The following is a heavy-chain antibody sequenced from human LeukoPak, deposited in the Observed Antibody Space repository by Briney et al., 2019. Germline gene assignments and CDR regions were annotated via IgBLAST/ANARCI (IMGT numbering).Heavy chain of an antibody. CDR1: GFTFGSYG. D-gene: IGHD3-22*01. V-gene: IGHV3-23*01. Sequence: GSLRLSCAASGFTFGSYGMSWVRQAPGKGLEWVSFITPNADRTSYADSVEGRFTISRDNSRNTLYMQMNSLRGEDTALYYCAIMHGYYDGSGYWVQWGQGTLVTVSS. CDR3: AIMHGYYDGSGYWVQ. CDR2: ITPNADRT. J-gene: IGHJ1*01.